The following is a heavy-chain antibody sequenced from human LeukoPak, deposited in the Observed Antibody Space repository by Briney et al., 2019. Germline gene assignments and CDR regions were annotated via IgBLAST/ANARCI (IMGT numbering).Heavy chain of an antibody. CDR2: INPNSGGT. D-gene: IGHD3-10*01. Sequence: ASVKVSCKASGYTFTGYYMHWVRQAPGQGLEWMGWINPNSGGTTYAQKFQGRVTMTRDTTISTVYMELSRLRSDDTAVYYCARDISAGIQASQGWFDPWGQGTLVTVSS. CDR3: ARDISAGIQASQGWFDP. V-gene: IGHV1-2*02. CDR1: GYTFTGYY. J-gene: IGHJ5*02.